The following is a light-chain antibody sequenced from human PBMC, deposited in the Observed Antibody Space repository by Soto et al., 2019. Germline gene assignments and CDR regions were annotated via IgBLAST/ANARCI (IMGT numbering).Light chain of an antibody. CDR2: DAS. J-gene: IGKJ4*01. V-gene: IGKV3-11*01. CDR3: QKRSNWLT. Sequence: EIVLTQSPGTLSLSPREIATLSCRASQSVRSYLAWYQQKPGQAPRLLIYDASIRATGIPARFSGSGSGTDFTLTISSLEPEDFAVYYCQKRSNWLTFGGGTKVEIK. CDR1: QSVRSY.